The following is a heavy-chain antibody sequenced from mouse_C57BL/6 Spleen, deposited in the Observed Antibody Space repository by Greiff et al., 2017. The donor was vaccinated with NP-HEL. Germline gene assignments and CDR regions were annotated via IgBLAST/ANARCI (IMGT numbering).Heavy chain of an antibody. Sequence: QVQLKQSGAELVKPGASVKLSCKASGYTFTEYTIHWVKQRSGQGLEWIGWFYHGSGCIMYNEKFKDKATLTADKSSRTVYMELRRLTSEDSAVYFCARHEGLWRYFDVWGTGTTVTVSS. J-gene: IGHJ1*03. CDR1: GYTFTEYT. CDR3: ARHEGLWRYFDV. D-gene: IGHD1-1*02. CDR2: FYHGSGCI. V-gene: IGHV1-62-2*01.